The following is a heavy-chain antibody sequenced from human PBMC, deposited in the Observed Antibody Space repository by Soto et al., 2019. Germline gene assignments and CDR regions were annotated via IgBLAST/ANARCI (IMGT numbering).Heavy chain of an antibody. D-gene: IGHD1-7*01. CDR1: GYTFTGYY. CDR2: INPNSGGT. CDR3: ATGLTGTTGSSSWLHAFDI. V-gene: IGHV1-2*04. J-gene: IGHJ3*02. Sequence: ASVKVSCKASGYTFTGYYMHWVRQAPGQGLEWMGWINPNSGGTNYAQKFQGWVTMTRDTSISTAYMELSRLRSDDTAVYYCATGLTGTTGSSSWLHAFDIWGQGTMVTVSS.